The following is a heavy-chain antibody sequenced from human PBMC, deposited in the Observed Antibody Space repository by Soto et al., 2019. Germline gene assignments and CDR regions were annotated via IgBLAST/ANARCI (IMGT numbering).Heavy chain of an antibody. CDR1: GGSFSGYY. CDR2: INHSGST. CDR3: ARARRHYYDSSGYYFDY. Sequence: PSETLSLTCAVYGGSFSGYYWSWIRQPPGKGLEWIGEINHSGSTNYNPSLKSRVTISVDTSTNQFSLKLSSVTAADTAVYYCARARRHYYDSSGYYFDYWGQGTLVTVSS. D-gene: IGHD3-22*01. J-gene: IGHJ4*02. V-gene: IGHV4-34*01.